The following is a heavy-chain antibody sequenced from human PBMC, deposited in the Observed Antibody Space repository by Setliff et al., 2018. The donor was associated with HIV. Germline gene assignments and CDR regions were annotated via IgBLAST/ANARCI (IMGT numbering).Heavy chain of an antibody. Sequence: PSETLSLTCTVSGGSISNSSSYWGWIRQPPGKRLEWIGSIYYSGSTYYNPSLKSRVTISVDTSKNQLSLKLSSVTAADTAVYYCARVPRITTLRNAFDIWGQGTMVTVSS. CDR1: GGSISNSSSY. D-gene: IGHD3-10*01. CDR2: IYYSGST. CDR3: ARVPRITTLRNAFDI. V-gene: IGHV4-39*07. J-gene: IGHJ3*02.